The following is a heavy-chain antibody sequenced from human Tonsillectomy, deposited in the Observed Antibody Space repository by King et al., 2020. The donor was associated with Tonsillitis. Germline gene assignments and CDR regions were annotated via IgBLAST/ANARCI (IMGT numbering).Heavy chain of an antibody. CDR1: GYTFTSYD. CDR2: INPSGGST. D-gene: IGHD2-2*01. Sequence: VQLVESGAEVKKPGASVKVSCKASGYTFTSYDMHWVRQAPGQGLEWMGIINPSGGSTTYAQKFQGRVTMTRDPYTSTVYMELSSLRSEDTAVYYCARGVKDIIVVSAVSYYYYYMDVWGKGTTVTVSS. V-gene: IGHV1-46*01. J-gene: IGHJ6*03. CDR3: ARGVKDIIVVSAVSYYYYYMDV.